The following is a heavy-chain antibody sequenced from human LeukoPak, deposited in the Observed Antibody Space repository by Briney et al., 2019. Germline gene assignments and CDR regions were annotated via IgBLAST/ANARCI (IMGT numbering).Heavy chain of an antibody. V-gene: IGHV1-46*01. CDR2: INPTSDST. CDR3: ARADHVDTAMVGDY. Sequence: ASVKVSCKASGSTFSSYYMHWVRQAPGQGLEWVGLINPTSDSTNYAQNFRGRVTMTRDTSTSTVYMDLSRLRSDATAVYYCARADHVDTAMVGDYWGQGTLVTVSS. CDR1: GSTFSSYY. J-gene: IGHJ4*02. D-gene: IGHD5-18*01.